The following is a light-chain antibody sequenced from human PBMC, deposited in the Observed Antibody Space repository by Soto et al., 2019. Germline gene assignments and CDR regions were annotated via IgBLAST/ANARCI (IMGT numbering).Light chain of an antibody. J-gene: IGLJ2*01. CDR1: SSNIGNNY. CDR3: GTWDSSLSAV. Sequence: QSALTQPPSVSAAPGQKVTISCSGSSSNIGNNYVSWYQQPPGTAPKLLIYDNNKRPSGIPDRFSGSKSGTSATLGITGLQTGDEADYYCGTWDSSLSAVFGGGTKVTVL. CDR2: DNN. V-gene: IGLV1-51*01.